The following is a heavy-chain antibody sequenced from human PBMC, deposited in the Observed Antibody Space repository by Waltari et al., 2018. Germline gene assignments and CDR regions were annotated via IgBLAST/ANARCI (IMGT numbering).Heavy chain of an antibody. CDR3: ARGTYIVGYDY. J-gene: IGHJ4*02. V-gene: IGHV1-8*01. CDR2: MNPSSGDT. CDR1: GSTFTNYD. Sequence: QVRLVQSGAEVKKPGASVTVSCTASGSTFTNYDINWVRQVSGQGLEWMGWMNPSSGDTGFAQNFRGRVAMTRDTSTGTADMELRGLTSADTAFYYCARGTYIVGYDYWGQGTPVTVSA. D-gene: IGHD1-26*01.